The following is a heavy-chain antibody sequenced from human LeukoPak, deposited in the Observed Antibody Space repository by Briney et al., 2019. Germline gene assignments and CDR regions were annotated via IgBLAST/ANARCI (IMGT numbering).Heavy chain of an antibody. D-gene: IGHD2/OR15-2a*01. Sequence: GGSLRLSCAVSGFTFRTYWMHWVRQAPGKGLVWVSHINSDGSWTSYADSVKGRFTISKDNAKNTVCLQMNSLRAEDTAVYYCVSFYETYWGRGTLVTVSS. CDR1: GFTFRTYW. J-gene: IGHJ4*02. CDR3: VSFYETY. CDR2: INSDGSWT. V-gene: IGHV3-74*01.